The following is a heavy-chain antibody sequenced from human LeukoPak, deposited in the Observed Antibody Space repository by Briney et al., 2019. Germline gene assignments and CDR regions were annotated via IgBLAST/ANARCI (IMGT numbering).Heavy chain of an antibody. Sequence: GGSLRLSWAASGFTFSDSAMHWVRQASGKGLEWVGRIRSKANSYATAYGASVKGRFTISRDESKNTAYLQMNSLKTEDTAVYFCTRRAGGCSSSSCYDYWGQGILVTVSS. CDR3: TRRAGGCSSSSCYDY. D-gene: IGHD2-2*01. V-gene: IGHV3-73*01. J-gene: IGHJ4*02. CDR1: GFTFSDSA. CDR2: IRSKANSYAT.